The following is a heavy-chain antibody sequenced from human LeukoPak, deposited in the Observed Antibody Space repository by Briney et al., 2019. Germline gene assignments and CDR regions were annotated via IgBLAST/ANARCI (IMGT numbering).Heavy chain of an antibody. Sequence: SGPTLVNPTQTLTLTCTFSGFSPSTSGVGVGWIRQPPGKALECLALIYSSGDKRYSPSLKSRLTITRDTSDDQVVLKMTNMDPVDTGTYFCAHRRDHAFAMWGQGTMVTVSS. CDR2: IYSSGDK. CDR3: AHRRDHAFAM. V-gene: IGHV2-5*01. J-gene: IGHJ3*02. CDR1: GFSPSTSGVG.